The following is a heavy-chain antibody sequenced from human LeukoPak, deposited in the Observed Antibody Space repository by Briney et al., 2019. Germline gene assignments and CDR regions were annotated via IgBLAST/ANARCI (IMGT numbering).Heavy chain of an antibody. J-gene: IGHJ4*02. Sequence: GGSLRLSCAASGFTFSNYEMNWVRQAPGKGLEWVSYISSSGSTVYYADSVKGRFTISRDNARNSLYLQMNSLRAEDTAVYYCARVSSLAVAGFFDYWGQGILVTVSS. CDR3: ARVSSLAVAGFFDY. CDR2: ISSSGSTV. CDR1: GFTFSNYE. V-gene: IGHV3-48*03. D-gene: IGHD6-19*01.